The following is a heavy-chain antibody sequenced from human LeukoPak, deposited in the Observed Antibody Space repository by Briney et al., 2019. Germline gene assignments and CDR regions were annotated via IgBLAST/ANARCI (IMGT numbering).Heavy chain of an antibody. D-gene: IGHD3-10*01. Sequence: SETLSLTCTVSGDSISRSNYYWGWIRQPPGKGLEWIGSIYYRRRNDYNPSLKGRVTISVDTSKNQFSLKLSSVTAADTAVYYCARGRMVRGEIDYWGQGTLVTVSS. V-gene: IGHV4-39*07. CDR2: IYYRRRN. CDR1: GDSISRSNYY. CDR3: ARGRMVRGEIDY. J-gene: IGHJ4*02.